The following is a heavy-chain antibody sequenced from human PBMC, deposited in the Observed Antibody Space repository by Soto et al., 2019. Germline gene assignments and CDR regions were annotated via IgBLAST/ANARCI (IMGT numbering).Heavy chain of an antibody. D-gene: IGHD3-10*01. J-gene: IGHJ4*02. Sequence: GGSLRLSCAASGFTFSSYWMHWVRHAPGKGLVWVSRINTDGSGTSYADSVKGRFTISRDNAKNTLSLQMNSLRAEDTAVYYCVTSPGSGSFYYYFHYWGQGTLVTVSS. CDR2: INTDGSGT. V-gene: IGHV3-74*01. CDR3: VTSPGSGSFYYYFHY. CDR1: GFTFSSYW.